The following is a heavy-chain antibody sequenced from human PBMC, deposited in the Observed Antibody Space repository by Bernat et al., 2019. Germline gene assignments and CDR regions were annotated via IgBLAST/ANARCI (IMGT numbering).Heavy chain of an antibody. V-gene: IGHV4-31*03. CDR3: ARDQSGPDVIGGSYYYYGMDV. CDR1: GGSISSGGYY. CDR2: IYYSGST. Sequence: QVQLQESGPGLVKPSQTLSLTCTVSGGSISSGGYYWSWIRQHPGKGLEWIGYIYYSGSTYYNPSLKSRVTISVDTSKNQFSLKLSSVTAADTAVYYCARDQSGPDVIGGSYYYYGMDVWGQGTTVTVSS. J-gene: IGHJ6*02. D-gene: IGHD3-10*01.